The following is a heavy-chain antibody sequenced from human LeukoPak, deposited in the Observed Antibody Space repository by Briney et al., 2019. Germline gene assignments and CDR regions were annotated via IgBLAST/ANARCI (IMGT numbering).Heavy chain of an antibody. J-gene: IGHJ4*02. V-gene: IGHV3-66*01. D-gene: IGHD1-26*01. CDR2: IYSGGST. Sequence: ETLSLTCTVSGGSISSYYWSWVRQAPGKGLEWVSVIYSGGSTYYADSVKGRFTISRDNSKNTLYLQMNSLRAEDTAVYYCASGFYSGSYGLLFVWGQGTLVTVSS. CDR3: ASGFYSGSYGLLFV. CDR1: GGSISSYY.